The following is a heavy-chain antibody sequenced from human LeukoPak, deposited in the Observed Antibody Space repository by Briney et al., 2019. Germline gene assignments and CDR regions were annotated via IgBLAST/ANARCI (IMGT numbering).Heavy chain of an antibody. CDR1: GYTFTSYA. J-gene: IGHJ4*02. Sequence: ASVKVSCKASGYTFTSYAMNWVRQAPGQGLEWMGWINTNTGNPTYAQGFTGRFVFSLDTSVSTAYLQISSLKAEDTAVYYCAITHQWEGAVNHDYWGQGTLITVSS. CDR2: INTNTGNP. CDR3: AITHQWEGAVNHDY. D-gene: IGHD1-26*01. V-gene: IGHV7-4-1*02.